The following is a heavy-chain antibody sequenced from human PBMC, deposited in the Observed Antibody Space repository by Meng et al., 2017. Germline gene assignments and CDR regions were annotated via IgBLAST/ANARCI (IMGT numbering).Heavy chain of an antibody. CDR3: AKYSSGWTTFDY. V-gene: IGHV3-23*01. CDR1: GFTFSSYA. J-gene: IGHJ4*02. CDR2: ISGSGGST. Sequence: EVQVLESGGGLVPPGGSRSLSWAASGFTFSSYAMSWVRQAPGKGLEWVSAISGSGGSTYYADSVKGRFTISRDNSKNTLYLQMNSLRAEDTAVYYCAKYSSGWTTFDYWGQGTLVTASS. D-gene: IGHD6-19*01.